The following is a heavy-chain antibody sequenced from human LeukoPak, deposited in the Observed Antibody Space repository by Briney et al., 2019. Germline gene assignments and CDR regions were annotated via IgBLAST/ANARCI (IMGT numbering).Heavy chain of an antibody. Sequence: GGSLRLSCAASGFYVSRDEMNWVRQGPGKGLEWVSYISGSGSTIYSADSVKGRFTISRDNAKNSLYLQMNSLRAEDTAVYYCARDELRTGAFDIWGQGTMVTVSS. V-gene: IGHV3-48*03. CDR1: GFYVSRDE. D-gene: IGHD3-16*01. CDR3: ARDELRTGAFDI. CDR2: ISGSGSTI. J-gene: IGHJ3*02.